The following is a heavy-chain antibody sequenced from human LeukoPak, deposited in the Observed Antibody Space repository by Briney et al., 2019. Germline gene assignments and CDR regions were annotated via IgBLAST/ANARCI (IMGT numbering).Heavy chain of an antibody. Sequence: ASVKVSCKASGYTFTSYDINWVQQATGQGLEWMGWMNPNSGNTGYAQKFQGRVTMTRNTSISTAYMELSSLRSEDTAVYYCARGGVGATNFDYWGQGTLVTVSS. D-gene: IGHD1-26*01. CDR1: GYTFTSYD. CDR2: MNPNSGNT. CDR3: ARGGVGATNFDY. V-gene: IGHV1-8*01. J-gene: IGHJ4*02.